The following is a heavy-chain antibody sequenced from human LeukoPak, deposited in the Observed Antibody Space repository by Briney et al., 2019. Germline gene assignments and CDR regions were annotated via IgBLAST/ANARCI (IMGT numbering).Heavy chain of an antibody. V-gene: IGHV3-33*06. D-gene: IGHD3-10*01. CDR2: IWSNGNNV. CDR3: AKDSYGSGTTADY. J-gene: IGHJ4*02. Sequence: PGGSLRLSCAASGFTFSKYGMHWIRQAPGKGLEWVAVIWSNGNNVYYLESVKGRFTISRDNSKNTLYLQMNSLRAEDTAVYYCAKDSYGSGTTADYWGQGTLVTVSS. CDR1: GFTFSKYG.